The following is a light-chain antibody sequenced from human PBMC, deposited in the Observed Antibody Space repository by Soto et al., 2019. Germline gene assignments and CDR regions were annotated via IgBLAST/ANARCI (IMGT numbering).Light chain of an antibody. J-gene: IGLJ2*01. CDR2: QDT. CDR1: TLGDKY. CDR3: QAWDSSYMV. V-gene: IGLV3-1*01. Sequence: SYELTQPPSVSVSPGQTASITCSGDTLGDKYTSWYQQKPGQSPVLVIYQDTKRPSGIPERFSGSNSGNTATLTISGTQAMDEADYYCQAWDSSYMVFGGGTMLTVL.